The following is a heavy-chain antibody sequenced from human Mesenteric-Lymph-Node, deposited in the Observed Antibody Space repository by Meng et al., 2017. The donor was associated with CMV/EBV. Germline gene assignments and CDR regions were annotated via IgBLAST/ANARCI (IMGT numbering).Heavy chain of an antibody. CDR1: GFTFSSYS. CDR3: ARDEVGYYYYGMDV. V-gene: IGHV3-21*01. CDR2: ISSSSSYI. J-gene: IGHJ6*02. Sequence: SGFTFSSYSMNWVRQAPGKGLEWVSSISSSSSYIYYADSVKGRFTISRDNAKNSLYLQMNSLRAEDTAVYYCARDEVGYYYYGMDVWGQGTTVTVSS. D-gene: IGHD1-26*01.